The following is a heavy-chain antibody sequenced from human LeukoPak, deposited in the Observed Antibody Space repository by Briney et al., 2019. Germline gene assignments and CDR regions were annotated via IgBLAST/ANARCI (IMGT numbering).Heavy chain of an antibody. CDR2: ISAYNGNT. J-gene: IGHJ6*03. CDR3: ARGPGIQLWRFDYYYMDV. D-gene: IGHD5-18*01. CDR1: GYTFTSYG. V-gene: IGHV1-18*01. Sequence: ASVKVSCKASGYTFTSYGSSWVRHAPGQGLEWMGWISAYNGNTNYAQKLQGRVTMTTDTSTSTAYMELRSLRSDDTAVYYCARGPGIQLWRFDYYYMDVWGKGTTVTVSS.